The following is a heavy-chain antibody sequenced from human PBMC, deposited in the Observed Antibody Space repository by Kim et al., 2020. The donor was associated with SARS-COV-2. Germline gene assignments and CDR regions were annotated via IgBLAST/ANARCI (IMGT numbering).Heavy chain of an antibody. D-gene: IGHD5-12*01. V-gene: IGHV3-30*02. Sequence: AVKGRFTISRDNSKNTRYLQMNSLRAEGTAVYYCAKEGGRDGYNYAFDIWGQGTMVTVSS. CDR3: AKEGGRDGYNYAFDI. J-gene: IGHJ3*02.